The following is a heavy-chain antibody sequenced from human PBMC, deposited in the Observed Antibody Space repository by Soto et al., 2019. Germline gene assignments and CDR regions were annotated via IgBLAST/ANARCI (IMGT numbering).Heavy chain of an antibody. CDR1: GFTFSSYS. D-gene: IGHD2-2*01. Sequence: EVQVVESGGGLVKPGGSLRLSCAASGFTFSSYSMNWVRQAPWKGLEWVSSISSSSSYIYYADSVKGRFTISRDNAKNYLYLKRNSLRAADTAVYSCARGGGGYQLLHAFDIWGQGTMVTVSS. V-gene: IGHV3-21*01. CDR3: ARGGGGYQLLHAFDI. CDR2: ISSSSSYI. J-gene: IGHJ3*02.